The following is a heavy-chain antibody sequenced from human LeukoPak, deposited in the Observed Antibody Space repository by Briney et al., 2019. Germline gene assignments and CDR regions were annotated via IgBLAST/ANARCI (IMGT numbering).Heavy chain of an antibody. CDR2: ISWNSGSI. D-gene: IGHD3-10*01. CDR3: AKDGNSYYYGSGSYFFSY. J-gene: IGHJ4*02. V-gene: IGHV3-9*01. Sequence: PGGSLRLSCAASGFTFDDCAMHWVRQAPGKGLEWVSGISWNSGSIGYADSVKGRFTISRDNAKNSLYLQMNSLRAEDTALYYCAKDGNSYYYGSGSYFFSYWGQGTLVTVSS. CDR1: GFTFDDCA.